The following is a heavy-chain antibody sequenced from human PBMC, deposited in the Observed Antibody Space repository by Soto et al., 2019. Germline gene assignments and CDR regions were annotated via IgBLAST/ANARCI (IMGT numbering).Heavy chain of an antibody. V-gene: IGHV3-74*01. CDR3: ARVSTWSGSYYAGDH. CDR1: GFTFTSYW. Sequence: EVQLVESGGGLVQSGGSLRLSCAASGFTFTSYWMFWVRQAPGKGLVWVSRISSDGRSTTYADSVKGRVTISRDNAKNTLYLQMNSLRAEDTAVYYCARVSTWSGSYYAGDHWGQGTLVTVSS. J-gene: IGHJ4*02. D-gene: IGHD1-26*01. CDR2: ISSDGRST.